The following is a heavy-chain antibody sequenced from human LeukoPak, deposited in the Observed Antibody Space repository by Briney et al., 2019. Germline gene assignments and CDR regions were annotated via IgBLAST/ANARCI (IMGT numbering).Heavy chain of an antibody. Sequence: GGSLRLSCAASGFTFSSYGLTWVRQAPGKGLEWVSNISGSGGSTYYADSVKGRFTISRDNSKNTLYLQMNSLRAEDTAVYYCVRERFHGSGAPKFDFWGQGTLVTVSS. J-gene: IGHJ4*02. D-gene: IGHD3-10*01. CDR1: GFTFSSYG. CDR3: VRERFHGSGAPKFDF. V-gene: IGHV3-23*01. CDR2: ISGSGGST.